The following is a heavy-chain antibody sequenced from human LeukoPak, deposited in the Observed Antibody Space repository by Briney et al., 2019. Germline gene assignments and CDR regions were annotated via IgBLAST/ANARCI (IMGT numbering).Heavy chain of an antibody. CDR3: AKGYSSGWYDADFDS. CDR1: GFTFSSYV. J-gene: IGHJ4*02. Sequence: GGSLRLSCAASGFTFSSYVMSWVRQAPGKGLEWVSAISGSGGSIYYGDSVKGRSTISRDNSKDTLYLQMNSLRAEDTAVYYCAKGYSSGWYDADFDSWGQGTLVTVSS. D-gene: IGHD6-19*01. CDR2: ISGSGGSI. V-gene: IGHV3-23*01.